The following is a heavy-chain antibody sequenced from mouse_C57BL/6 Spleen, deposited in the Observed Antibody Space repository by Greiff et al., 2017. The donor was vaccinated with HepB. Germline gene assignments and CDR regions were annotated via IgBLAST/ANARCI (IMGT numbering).Heavy chain of an antibody. J-gene: IGHJ2*01. V-gene: IGHV5-16*01. CDR1: GFLSSANY. D-gene: IGHD1-1*01. Sequence: EVKLVESEGGLVQPGSSMKLSCTASGFLSSANYLAGSRRVPEKGLEWVANINYDGSSTYYLDSLKSRFIISRDNAKNILYLQMSSLKSEDTATYYCVRDGYYGSSHYFDYWGQGTTLTVSS. CDR2: INYDGSST. CDR3: VRDGYYGSSHYFDY.